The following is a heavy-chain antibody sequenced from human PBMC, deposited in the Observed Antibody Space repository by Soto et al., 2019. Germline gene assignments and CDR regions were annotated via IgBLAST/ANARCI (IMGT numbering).Heavy chain of an antibody. V-gene: IGHV3-72*01. CDR3: ARGVVSTGYFDY. Sequence: EVQLAESGGGLVQPGGSLRLSCAASVFTFSDHYMDWVRQAPGKGLEWVGRSRDKVHSHTTEYAASVKGRFTISRGDSENSLYLQMNSLKTEDPAVYYYARGVVSTGYFDYWGQGTLVTVSS. J-gene: IGHJ4*02. D-gene: IGHD5-12*01. CDR1: VFTFSDHY. CDR2: SRDKVHSHTT.